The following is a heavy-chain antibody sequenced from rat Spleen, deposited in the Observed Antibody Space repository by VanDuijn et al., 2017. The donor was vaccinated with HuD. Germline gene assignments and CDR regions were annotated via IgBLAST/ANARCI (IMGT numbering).Heavy chain of an antibody. CDR1: GYSITSNY. J-gene: IGHJ3*01. Sequence: EVRLQESGPGLVKPSQSLSLTCSVTGYSITSNYWGWIRKFPGNKLEWMGYINSAGSTNYNPSLKSRISIIRDTSKNQFFLQVNSVTTEDTATYYCARVSWDDFDYWGQGTLVTVSS. CDR3: ARVSWDDFDY. CDR2: INSAGST. D-gene: IGHD5-1*01. V-gene: IGHV3-3*01.